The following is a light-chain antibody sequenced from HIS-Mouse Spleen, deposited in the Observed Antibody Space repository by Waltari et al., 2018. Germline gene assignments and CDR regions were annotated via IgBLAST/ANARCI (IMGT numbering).Light chain of an antibody. CDR3: YSTDSSGNHRV. CDR1: ALHKKY. J-gene: IGLJ2*01. V-gene: IGLV3-10*01. CDR2: EDS. Sequence: SYELTQPPSVSVSPGQTARITCSGDALHKKYAYLYQQMSGQALVLVIYEDSKRPSGSPGRFSGSSSGTMATLTISGAQVEDEADYYCYSTDSSGNHRVFGGGTKLTVL.